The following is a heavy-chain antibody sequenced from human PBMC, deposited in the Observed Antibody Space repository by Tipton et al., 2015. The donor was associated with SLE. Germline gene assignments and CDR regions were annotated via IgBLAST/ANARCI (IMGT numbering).Heavy chain of an antibody. CDR2: IYYSGTT. J-gene: IGHJ4*02. CDR1: GASISTFY. D-gene: IGHD1-26*01. Sequence: LRLSCTVSGASISTFYWSWLRQPPGKGLEWIGFIYYSGTTNNNPSLKSRVTISVDTSKNQISLRLTSVTVADSAVYYCARAPNLGSADYFDFWGQGTLVTVSS. V-gene: IGHV4-59*01. CDR3: ARAPNLGSADYFDF.